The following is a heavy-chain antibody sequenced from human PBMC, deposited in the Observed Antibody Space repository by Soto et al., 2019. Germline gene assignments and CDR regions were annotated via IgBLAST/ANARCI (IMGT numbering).Heavy chain of an antibody. J-gene: IGHJ3*02. Sequence: QVQLVESGGGVVQPGRSLRLSCAASGFTFSSYGMHWVRQAPGKGLEWVAVISYDGSNKYYADSVKGRFTISRDNSKNQLYLQMNSLRAEDTAVYYWAKDLGHGGRGAFDIWGQGTMVTVSS. CDR2: ISYDGSNK. CDR3: AKDLGHGGRGAFDI. CDR1: GFTFSSYG. D-gene: IGHD7-27*01. V-gene: IGHV3-30*18.